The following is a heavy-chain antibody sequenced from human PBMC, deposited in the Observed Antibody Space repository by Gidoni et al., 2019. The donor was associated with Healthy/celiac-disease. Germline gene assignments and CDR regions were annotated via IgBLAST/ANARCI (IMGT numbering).Heavy chain of an antibody. V-gene: IGHV3-23*01. D-gene: IGHD6-13*01. CDR3: AKEGGDGSSWYEEWEHGDAFDI. CDR2: ISGSGGST. Sequence: EVQLLESGGGLVQPGGSLRLSCAASGFTFSSYAMSWVRQAPGKGLEWVSAISGSGGSTYYADSVKGRFTISRDNSKNTLYLQMNSLRAEDTAVYYCAKEGGDGSSWYEEWEHGDAFDIWGQGTMVTVSS. CDR1: GFTFSSYA. J-gene: IGHJ3*02.